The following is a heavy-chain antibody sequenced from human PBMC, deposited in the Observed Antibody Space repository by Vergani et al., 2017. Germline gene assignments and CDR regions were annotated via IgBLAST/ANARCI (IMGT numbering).Heavy chain of an antibody. D-gene: IGHD2-15*01. CDR2: ISAYNGNT. CDR1: GYTFTSYG. J-gene: IGHJ6*02. V-gene: IGHV1-18*01. Sequence: QVQLVQSGAEVKKPGASVKVSCKASGYTFTSYGISWVRQAPGQGLEWMGWISAYNGNTNYAQKLQGRVTMTTDTSTSTAYMVLRSLRSDDTAVYYCARTSGPATYYYGMDVWGQGTTVTVSS. CDR3: ARTSGPATYYYGMDV.